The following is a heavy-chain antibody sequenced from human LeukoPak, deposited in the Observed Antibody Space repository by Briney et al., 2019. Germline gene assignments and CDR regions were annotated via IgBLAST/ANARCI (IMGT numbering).Heavy chain of an antibody. V-gene: IGHV4-59*01. CDR1: GGSISSYY. CDR3: ARRIGMSGSYFRNNWFDP. J-gene: IGHJ5*02. CDR2: IYYSGST. Sequence: SETLSLTCTVSGGSISSYYWSWIRQPPGKGLEWIGYIYYSGSTNYNPSLKSRVTISVDTSKNQFSPKLSSVTAADTAVYYCARRIGMSGSYFRNNWFDPWGQGTLVTVSS. D-gene: IGHD1-26*01.